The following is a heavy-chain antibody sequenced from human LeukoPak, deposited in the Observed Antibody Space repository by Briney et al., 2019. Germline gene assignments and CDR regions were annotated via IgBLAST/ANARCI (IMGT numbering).Heavy chain of an antibody. CDR2: ISPYNGNT. V-gene: IGHV1-18*01. CDR3: ARGEVRFGELWTYLTY. D-gene: IGHD3-10*01. J-gene: IGHJ4*02. CDR1: DYTFTNYG. Sequence: ASVKVSCKAPDYTFTNYGITWVRQAPGQGLEWMGWISPYNGNTNYAQKFQGRVTITTDTSTSTAYMELRSLRSDDTAVYYCARGEVRFGELWTYLTYWGQGTLVTVSS.